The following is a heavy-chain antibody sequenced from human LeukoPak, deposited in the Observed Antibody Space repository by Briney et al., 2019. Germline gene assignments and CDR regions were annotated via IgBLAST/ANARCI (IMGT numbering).Heavy chain of an antibody. CDR1: GFTFSSYG. CDR2: ISGSGGST. D-gene: IGHD1-26*01. V-gene: IGHV3-23*01. CDR3: AKEGVQTPSDWYFDL. Sequence: PGGTLRLSCAASGFTFSSYGMSWVRQAPGKGLEWVSAISGSGGSTYYADSVKGRFTISRDNSKNTLYLQMNSLRAEDTAVYYCAKEGVQTPSDWYFDLWGRSTLVTVSS. J-gene: IGHJ2*01.